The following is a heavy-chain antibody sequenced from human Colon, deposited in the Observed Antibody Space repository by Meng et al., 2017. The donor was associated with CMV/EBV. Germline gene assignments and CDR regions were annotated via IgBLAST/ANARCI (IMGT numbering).Heavy chain of an antibody. CDR3: ARDTISGVVAFDY. J-gene: IGHJ4*02. CDR1: GFTFSSYS. CDR2: IGSNSSDI. D-gene: IGHD3-3*01. V-gene: IGHV3-21*01. Sequence: GESLKISCAASGFTFSSYSMTWVRQAPGKGLEWVSFIGSNSSDIYYVDSLKGRFTVSRDNANNSLFLQMNSLGPEDTAVYYCARDTISGVVAFDYWGQGTLVTVSS.